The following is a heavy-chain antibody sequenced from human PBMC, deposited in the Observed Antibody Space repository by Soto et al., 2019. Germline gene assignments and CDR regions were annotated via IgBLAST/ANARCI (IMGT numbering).Heavy chain of an antibody. J-gene: IGHJ2*01. CDR2: IKQDGSEK. D-gene: IGHD5-18*01. Sequence: EVQLVESGGGLGQPGGSLRLSCAASGFTFSSYWMSWVRQAPGKGLEWVANIKQDGSEKYYVDSVKGRFTISRDNAKNSLYLQMNSLRAEDTAVYYCARDKRYSYGHGDFDLWGRGTLVTVSS. CDR1: GFTFSSYW. V-gene: IGHV3-7*01. CDR3: ARDKRYSYGHGDFDL.